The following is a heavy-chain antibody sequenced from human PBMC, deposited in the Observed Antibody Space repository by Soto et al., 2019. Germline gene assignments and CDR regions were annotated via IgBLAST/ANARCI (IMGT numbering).Heavy chain of an antibody. CDR1: GFTFISYG. Sequence: QVQLVESGGGVVPPGKSLRLSCAASGFTFISYGIHWVRQAPGKGLEWVAVISYDGSNADYADSVKGRFTISRDNSTNTLYMQMDSLRAEDTAVYYCAKGYTLVDTTIPLNFWGQGALVTVSS. V-gene: IGHV3-30*18. CDR2: ISYDGSNA. CDR3: AKGYTLVDTTIPLNF. D-gene: IGHD5-18*01. J-gene: IGHJ4*02.